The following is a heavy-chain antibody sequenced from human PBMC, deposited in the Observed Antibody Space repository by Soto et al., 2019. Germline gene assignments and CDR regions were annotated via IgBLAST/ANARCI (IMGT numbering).Heavy chain of an antibody. D-gene: IGHD1-26*01. J-gene: IGHJ5*02. CDR3: ARTEGVGANNWFDP. CDR2: IYYSGST. V-gene: IGHV4-59*01. CDR1: VGSISSYY. Sequence: SETLSLTCTVSVGSISSYYWNWIRQPPGKGLEWIGYIYYSGSTNYNPSLKSRVTISVDTSKNQFSLKLSSVTAADTAVYYCARTEGVGANNWFDPWGQGTLVTVSS.